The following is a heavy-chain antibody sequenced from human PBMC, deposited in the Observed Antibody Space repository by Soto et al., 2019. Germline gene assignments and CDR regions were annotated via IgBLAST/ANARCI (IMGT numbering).Heavy chain of an antibody. Sequence: VASVKVSCKASGYTFTGYYMHWVRQAPGQGLEWMGWINPNSGGTNYAQKFQGRVTMTRDTSISTAYMELSRLRSDDTAVYYCARVASGYSNYAPFGYWGQGTLVTVSS. D-gene: IGHD4-4*01. CDR2: INPNSGGT. V-gene: IGHV1-2*02. J-gene: IGHJ4*02. CDR3: ARVASGYSNYAPFGY. CDR1: GYTFTGYY.